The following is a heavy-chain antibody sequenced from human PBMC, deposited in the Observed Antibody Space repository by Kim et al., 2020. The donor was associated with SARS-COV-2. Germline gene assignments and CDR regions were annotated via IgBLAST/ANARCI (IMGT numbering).Heavy chain of an antibody. Sequence: SRVTISVDTSKNQFTLKLSSVTAADTAVYYCAREGEYYYASGSYDRPFDYWGQGTLVTVSS. V-gene: IGHV4-59*01. J-gene: IGHJ4*02. CDR3: AREGEYYYASGSYDRPFDY. D-gene: IGHD3-10*01.